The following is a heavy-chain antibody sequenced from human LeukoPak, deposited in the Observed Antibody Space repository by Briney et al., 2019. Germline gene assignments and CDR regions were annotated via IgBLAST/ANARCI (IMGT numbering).Heavy chain of an antibody. D-gene: IGHD2-2*01. J-gene: IGHJ5*02. CDR3: ARNGIYQLHWVWFDP. CDR2: IYTSGST. V-gene: IGHV4-4*07. CDR1: GGSISSYY. Sequence: TSETLSLTCTVSGGSISSYYWSWIRQPAGKGLEWIGRIYTSGSTNYNPSLKSRVTMSVDTSKNQFSLKLSSVTAADTAVYYCARNGIYQLHWVWFDPWGQGTLVTVSS.